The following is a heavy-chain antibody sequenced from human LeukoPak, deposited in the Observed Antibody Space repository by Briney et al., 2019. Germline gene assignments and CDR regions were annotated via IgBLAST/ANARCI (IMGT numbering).Heavy chain of an antibody. J-gene: IGHJ4*02. D-gene: IGHD5-12*01. Sequence: GGSLRLSCTASGFAFSSYAMAWVRQAPGKGLEGVAAIGSDYDRVHEDSVEGRFTISRDNSKSTLYLQMDNLRAEGTAVYFCAKSAGVATIYFDSWGQGALVTVSS. CDR3: AKSAGVATIYFDS. CDR1: GFAFSSYA. V-gene: IGHV3-23*01. CDR2: IGSDYDR.